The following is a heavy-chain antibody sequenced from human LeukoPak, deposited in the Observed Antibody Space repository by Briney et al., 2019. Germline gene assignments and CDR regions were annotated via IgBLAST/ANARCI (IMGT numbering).Heavy chain of an antibody. J-gene: IGHJ3*02. CDR2: INNDGGDT. CDR1: GFTFINYW. CDR3: ARGGSNHAFDI. Sequence: GGSLRLSCTASGFTFINYWIHWVRQPPGKGLVWVSRINNDGGDTIYADSVRGRFTISRDNAQNTLYLQMNSLGAEDTAVYYCARGGSNHAFDIWGQGTVVTVSS. V-gene: IGHV3-74*01.